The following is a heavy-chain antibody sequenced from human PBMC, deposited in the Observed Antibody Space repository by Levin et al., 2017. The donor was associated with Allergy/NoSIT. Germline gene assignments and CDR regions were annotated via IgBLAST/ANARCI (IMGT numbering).Heavy chain of an antibody. J-gene: IGHJ4*02. CDR1: GFTFSSYA. V-gene: IGHV3-30-3*01. CDR3: ATTGERTYGGIDY. D-gene: IGHD4-23*01. CDR2: ISYDGSNK. Sequence: PGGSLRLSCAASGFTFSSYAMHWVRQAPGKGLEWVAVISYDGSNKYYADSVKGRFTISRDNSKNTLYLQMNSLRAEDTAVYYCATTGERTYGGIDYWGQGTLVTVSS.